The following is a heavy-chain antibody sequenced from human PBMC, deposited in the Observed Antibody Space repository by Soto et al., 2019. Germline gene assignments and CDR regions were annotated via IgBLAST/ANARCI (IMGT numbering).Heavy chain of an antibody. V-gene: IGHV3-30*18. J-gene: IGHJ4*02. CDR3: VKGGYHYFDY. CDR2: ISYDGSNK. CDR1: RFTFSNYG. Sequence: QVQLVESGGGAVQPGRSLRLSCAASRFTFSNYGMHWVRQTPGKGLEWVAVISYDGSNKYYADSVKGRFTISRDNSKNTLYLQMNSLRAEDTAVYYCVKGGYHYFDYWGQGTLVTVSS. D-gene: IGHD5-12*01.